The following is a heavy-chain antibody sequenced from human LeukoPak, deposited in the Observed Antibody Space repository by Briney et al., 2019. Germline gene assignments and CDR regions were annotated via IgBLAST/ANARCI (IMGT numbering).Heavy chain of an antibody. CDR1: GGTFSSYA. Sequence: ASVKISCKASGGTFSSYAISWVRQAPGQGLEWMGGIIPIFGTANYAQKLQGRVTMTTDTSTSTAYMELRSLRSDDTAVYYCARVLGGPHDYWGQGTLVTVSS. CDR2: IIPIFGTA. D-gene: IGHD3-16*01. V-gene: IGHV1-69*05. CDR3: ARVLGGPHDY. J-gene: IGHJ4*02.